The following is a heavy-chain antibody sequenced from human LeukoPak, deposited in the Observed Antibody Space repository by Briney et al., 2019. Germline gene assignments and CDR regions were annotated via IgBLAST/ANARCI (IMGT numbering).Heavy chain of an antibody. D-gene: IGHD5-18*01. CDR3: ARAPRGYSYRPYYYYYYYMDV. CDR2: ITGGGIT. J-gene: IGHJ6*03. Sequence: PGGTLRLSCAASGFSFSNYGMNWVRQAPGKGLEWVSGITGGGITYYADSVKGRFTISRDNSKNTLYLQMNSLRAEDTAVYYCARAPRGYSYRPYYYYYYYMDVWGKGTTVTVSS. CDR1: GFSFSNYG. V-gene: IGHV3-23*01.